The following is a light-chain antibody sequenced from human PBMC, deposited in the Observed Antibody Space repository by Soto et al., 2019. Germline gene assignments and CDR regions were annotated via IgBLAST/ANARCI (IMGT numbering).Light chain of an antibody. J-gene: IGKJ4*01. CDR1: QSVSSN. Sequence: EIVMTQSPATLSVSPGERATLSCRASQSVSSNLAWYHQKPGQAPRLLIYGASTRATGIPARFSGSGSGTEFTLTISGLQSEDFAVYYCQQYNKFPSLTFGGGTKVEIK. CDR2: GAS. V-gene: IGKV3-15*01. CDR3: QQYNKFPSLT.